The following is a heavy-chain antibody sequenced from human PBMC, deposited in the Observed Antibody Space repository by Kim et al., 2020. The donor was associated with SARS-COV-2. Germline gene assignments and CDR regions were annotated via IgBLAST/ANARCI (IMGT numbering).Heavy chain of an antibody. CDR3: ASCLGIIGTTRHYYGMDV. J-gene: IGHJ6*02. Sequence: GGSLRLSCAASAFTFSKYDMHWVRQAPGKGLEWVATLWSDGSSAYYGDSVKGRFTISRDNSQSTLYLEMTNLRADDTAVYHCASCLGIIGTTRHYYGMDVCGQGTAVTVS. CDR2: LWSDGSSA. V-gene: IGHV3-33*01. CDR1: AFTFSKYD. D-gene: IGHD1-20*01.